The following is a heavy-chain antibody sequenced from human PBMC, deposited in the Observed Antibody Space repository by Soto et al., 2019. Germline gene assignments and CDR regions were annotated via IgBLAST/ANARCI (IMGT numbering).Heavy chain of an antibody. Sequence: SETLCITCAFYVGSFSVYYWSWIRQPPGKGLEWIGEINHSGTTNYNPSLKSRVTISVDTSKNQFSLKLSSVTAADTAVYYCARTGYSSGWYKAAFDIWGHGTMVTVSS. J-gene: IGHJ3*02. V-gene: IGHV4-34*01. CDR1: VGSFSVYY. CDR3: ARTGYSSGWYKAAFDI. CDR2: INHSGTT. D-gene: IGHD6-19*01.